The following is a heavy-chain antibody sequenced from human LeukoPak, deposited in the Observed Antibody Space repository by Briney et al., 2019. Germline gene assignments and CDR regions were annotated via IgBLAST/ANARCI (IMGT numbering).Heavy chain of an antibody. Sequence: ASVKVSFKASGYSFTSYGISWVRQAPGQGLEWMGWISAYNGNTNYAQKLQGRVTMTTDTSTSTAYMELRSLRSDDTAVYYCARAHITMVRGVFDYWGQGTLVTVSS. V-gene: IGHV1-18*01. J-gene: IGHJ4*02. CDR3: ARAHITMVRGVFDY. CDR1: GYSFTSYG. D-gene: IGHD3-10*01. CDR2: ISAYNGNT.